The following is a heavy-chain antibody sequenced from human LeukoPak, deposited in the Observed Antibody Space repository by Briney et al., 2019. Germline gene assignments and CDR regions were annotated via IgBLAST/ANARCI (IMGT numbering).Heavy chain of an antibody. CDR2: INLDGSGR. D-gene: IGHD6-13*01. CDR3: GRVIAGAIGY. CDR1: GFTFSGHS. J-gene: IGHJ4*02. V-gene: IGHV3-7*01. Sequence: PGGSLRLSCAASGFTFSGHSMTWVRQAPGKGLEWVANINLDGSGRFYVDFVKGRFTISRDNADNSMYLQMNSLRAEDTAVYYCGRVIAGAIGYWGQGTLVTVSS.